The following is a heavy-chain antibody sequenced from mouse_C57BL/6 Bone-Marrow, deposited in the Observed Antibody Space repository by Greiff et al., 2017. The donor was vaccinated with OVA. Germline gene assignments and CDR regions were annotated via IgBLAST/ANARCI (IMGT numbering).Heavy chain of an antibody. J-gene: IGHJ4*01. CDR3: ARGYYGSSYHAMDY. V-gene: IGHV1-50*01. CDR1: GYTFTSYW. D-gene: IGHD1-1*01. CDR2: IDPSDSYT. Sequence: QVQLQQPGAELVKPGASVKLSCKASGYTFTSYWMQWVKQRPGQGLEWIGEIDPSDSYTNYNQKFKGKATLTVTTSSSTAYMQLSSLTSEDSAVYYCARGYYGSSYHAMDYWGQGTSVTVSS.